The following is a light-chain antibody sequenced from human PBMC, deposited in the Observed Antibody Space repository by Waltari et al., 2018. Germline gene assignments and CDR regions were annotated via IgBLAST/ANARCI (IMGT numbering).Light chain of an antibody. CDR1: SGRLACNY. CDR2: EDD. CDR3: QSYDSSDLWV. Sequence: NFMLTPPHSVSESPGQTVTISCTRSSGRLACNYVQGYHQRPGSSPTPVIFEDDQRPSGLPDRFSGSIDSSSNSASLTISGLKTEDDADYYCQSYDSSDLWVFGGGTRLTVL. V-gene: IGLV6-57*01. J-gene: IGLJ3*02.